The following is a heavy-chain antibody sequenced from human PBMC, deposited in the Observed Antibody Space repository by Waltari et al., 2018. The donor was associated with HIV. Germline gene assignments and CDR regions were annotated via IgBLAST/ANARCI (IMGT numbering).Heavy chain of an antibody. V-gene: IGHV3-23*01. J-gene: IGHJ4*02. Sequence: EVQLLESGGGLVQPGGSMRLSCAASGFTFASYDLSWVRQAPGKGLGWVSASSTSGGTTYYADSVKGRFTISRDNSKNTLYLQMNSLRAEDTALYYCAKGGVTTEPFDCWGQGTLVTVSS. CDR2: SSTSGGTT. D-gene: IGHD4-4*01. CDR1: GFTFASYD. CDR3: AKGGVTTEPFDC.